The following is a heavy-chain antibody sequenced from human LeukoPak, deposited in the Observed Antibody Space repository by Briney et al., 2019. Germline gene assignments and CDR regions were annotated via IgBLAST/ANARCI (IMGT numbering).Heavy chain of an antibody. V-gene: IGHV1-8*01. CDR2: MNPNSGNT. CDR3: ARGCSSTSCHSRDFDY. CDR1: GYTFTSYD. J-gene: IGHJ4*02. D-gene: IGHD2-2*01. Sequence: ASVKVSCKASGYTFTSYDINWVRQATGQGLEWMGWMNPNSGNTGYAQKFQGRVTMTRNTSISTAYMELSSLRFEDTAVYYCARGCSSTSCHSRDFDYWGQGTLVTVSS.